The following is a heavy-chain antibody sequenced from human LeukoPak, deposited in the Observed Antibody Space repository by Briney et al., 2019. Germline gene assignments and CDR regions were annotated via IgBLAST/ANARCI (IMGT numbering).Heavy chain of an antibody. CDR3: ARSFYGSGQYYYGMDV. V-gene: IGHV4-39*01. J-gene: IGHJ6*02. CDR2: IYYSGST. Sequence: TSETLSLTCTVSGGSISSSSYYWGWIRQPPGKGLEWIGSIYYSGSTYYSPSLKSRVTISVDTSKNQFSLKLSSVTVADTAVYYCARSFYGSGQYYYGMDVWGQGTTVTVSS. CDR1: GGSISSSSYY. D-gene: IGHD3-10*01.